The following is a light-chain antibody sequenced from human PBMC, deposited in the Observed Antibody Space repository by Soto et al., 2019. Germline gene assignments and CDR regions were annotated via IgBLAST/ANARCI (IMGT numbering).Light chain of an antibody. CDR1: SSNVGSYKL. V-gene: IGLV2-23*02. J-gene: IGLJ1*01. CDR3: CSSGGSPTYV. CDR2: EIN. Sequence: QSVLTQPASVSGSPGQSITISCTGTSSNVGSYKLVPWYQQHPGKAPKLMIFEINKRPSGVSNRFSGSKSGNTASLTISRLKVEDEADYYCCSSGGSPTYVFGTGTKVTVL.